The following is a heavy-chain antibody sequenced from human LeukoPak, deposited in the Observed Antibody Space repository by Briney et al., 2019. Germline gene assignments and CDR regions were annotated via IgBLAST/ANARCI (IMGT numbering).Heavy chain of an antibody. D-gene: IGHD2-2*01. CDR2: SYHSGST. J-gene: IGHJ4*02. CDR1: GYSISSGYY. Sequence: PSETLSLTCAVSGYSISSGYYWGWIRQPPGKGLEWSGTSYHSGSTYYNPSLKSRVTISVDTSKNQFSLKLTSVTAADTAVYYCARVRGYCSSTICYRYYFDYWGQGTLVTVSS. V-gene: IGHV4-38-2*01. CDR3: ARVRGYCSSTICYRYYFDY.